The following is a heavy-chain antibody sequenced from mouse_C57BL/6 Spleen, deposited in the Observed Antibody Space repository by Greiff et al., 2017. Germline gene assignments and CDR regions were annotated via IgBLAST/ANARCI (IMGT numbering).Heavy chain of an antibody. J-gene: IGHJ1*03. CDR3: ARSAYYGSSLWYFDV. Sequence: QVQLQQPGAELVMPGASVKLSCKASGYTFTSYWMHWVKQRPGQGLEWIGELDPSDSYTNYNQKFKGKSTLTVDKSSSTAYMQLSSLTSEDSAVYYCARSAYYGSSLWYFDVWGTGTTVTVSS. D-gene: IGHD1-1*01. CDR2: LDPSDSYT. CDR1: GYTFTSYW. V-gene: IGHV1-69*01.